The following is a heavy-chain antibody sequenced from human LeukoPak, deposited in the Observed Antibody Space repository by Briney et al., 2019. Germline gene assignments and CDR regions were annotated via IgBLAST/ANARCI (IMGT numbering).Heavy chain of an antibody. V-gene: IGHV3-7*01. Sequence: GGSLRLSCAASGIIITSYWMSWVRQAPGKGLEWVANIKQGGSEKNYAYSVKGRFTIFRDNARNSLYLRMNTLTAEDTAVYYCASHSYGYNHWGQGTLVTVSS. CDR3: ASHSYGYNH. J-gene: IGHJ5*02. CDR2: IKQGGSEK. D-gene: IGHD3-16*01. CDR1: GIIITSYW.